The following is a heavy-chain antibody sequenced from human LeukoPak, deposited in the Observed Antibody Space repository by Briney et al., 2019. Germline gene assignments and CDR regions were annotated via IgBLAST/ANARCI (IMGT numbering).Heavy chain of an antibody. Sequence: GSSVKVSCKASGGTFSSYAISWVRQAPGQGLEWMGRIIPIFGTANYAQKFQGRVTITADKSTSTAYMELSSLRSEDTAVYYCAREGSNYDFWSGYYFGGYDAFDIWGQGTMVTVSS. V-gene: IGHV1-69*06. CDR1: GGTFSSYA. CDR3: AREGSNYDFWSGYYFGGYDAFDI. CDR2: IIPIFGTA. J-gene: IGHJ3*02. D-gene: IGHD3-3*01.